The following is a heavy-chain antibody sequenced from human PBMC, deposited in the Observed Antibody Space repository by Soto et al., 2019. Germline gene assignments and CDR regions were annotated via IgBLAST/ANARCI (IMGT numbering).Heavy chain of an antibody. CDR3: ALDRIFCSGGSCYSGVIWFEP. CDR1: GYTFTSYA. J-gene: IGHJ5*02. Sequence: ASVKVSCKASGYTFTSYAMHWVRQAPGQRLEWMGWINAGNGNTKYSQKYQGRDTITRDTSASTAYMELSSLRSEDTAVYYCALDRIFCSGGSCYSGVIWFEPWGRGTLVTVCS. CDR2: INAGNGNT. V-gene: IGHV1-3*01. D-gene: IGHD2-15*01.